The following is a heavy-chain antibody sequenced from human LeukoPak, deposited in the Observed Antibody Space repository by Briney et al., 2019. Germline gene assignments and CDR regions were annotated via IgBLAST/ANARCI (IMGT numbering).Heavy chain of an antibody. Sequence: GGSVRLSCAASGFTVSSCYMSWVRLAPGKGLEWVSVIYSGGSTFYADSVKGSFTISRDNSKNTLSLQMNSMRAEDTAVYYCARDLKGVVGATNVGDAFDIWGQGTMVTVSS. J-gene: IGHJ3*02. CDR1: GFTVSSCY. V-gene: IGHV3-66*01. CDR2: IYSGGST. D-gene: IGHD1-26*01. CDR3: ARDLKGVVGATNVGDAFDI.